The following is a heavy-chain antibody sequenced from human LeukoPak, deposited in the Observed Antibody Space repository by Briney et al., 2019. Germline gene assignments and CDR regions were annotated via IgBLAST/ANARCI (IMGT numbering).Heavy chain of an antibody. CDR3: AREMYYYGSGTHPPPRGYYYGMDV. J-gene: IGHJ6*02. CDR1: GYTFTTYG. CDR2: ISAYNGNT. V-gene: IGHV1-18*01. D-gene: IGHD3-10*01. Sequence: ASVKVSCKASGYTFTTYGISWVRQAPGQGLEWMGWISAYNGNTNYAQTLQGRVTMTTDTSTSTAYMELRSLRSDDTAVYYCAREMYYYGSGTHPPPRGYYYGMDVWGQGTTVTVSS.